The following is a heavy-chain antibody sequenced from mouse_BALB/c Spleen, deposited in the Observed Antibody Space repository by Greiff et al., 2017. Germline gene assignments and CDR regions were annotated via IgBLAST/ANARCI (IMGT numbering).Heavy chain of an antibody. J-gene: IGHJ3*01. V-gene: IGHV5-17*02. CDR3: AREAYYRYDWFAY. Sequence: EVKLQESGGGLVQPGGSRKLSCAASGFTFSSFGMHWVRQAPEKGLEWVAYISSGSSTIYYADTVKGRFTISRDNPKNTLFLQMTSLRSEDTAMYYCAREAYYRYDWFAYWGQGTLVTVSA. CDR1: GFTFSSFG. CDR2: ISSGSSTI. D-gene: IGHD2-14*01.